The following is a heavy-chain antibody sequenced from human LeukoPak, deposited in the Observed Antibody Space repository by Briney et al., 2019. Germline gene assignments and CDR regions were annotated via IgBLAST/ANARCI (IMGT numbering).Heavy chain of an antibody. CDR3: ARDHADYYDFRSGYQSPGLDY. J-gene: IGHJ4*02. CDR1: GFTFSSYS. D-gene: IGHD3-3*01. Sequence: GGSLRLSCAASGFTFSSYSMNWVRQAPGKGLEWVSSISSSSSYIYYADSVKGRFTISRDNAKNSLYLQMNSLRAEDTAVYYCARDHADYYDFRSGYQSPGLDYWGQGTLVTVSS. V-gene: IGHV3-21*01. CDR2: ISSSSSYI.